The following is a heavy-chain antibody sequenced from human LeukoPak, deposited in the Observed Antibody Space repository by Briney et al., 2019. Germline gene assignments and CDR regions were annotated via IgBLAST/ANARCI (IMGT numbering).Heavy chain of an antibody. CDR3: AKPLIPSYYYYGMDV. CDR1: GFTFSSYA. Sequence: GGSLRLSCAASGFTFSSYAMSWVRQAPGKGLEWVSAIIGSGGSTYYADSVKGRFTISRDNSKNTLYLQMNSLRAEDPAVYYCAKPLIPSYYYYGMDVWGQGTTVTVSS. V-gene: IGHV3-23*01. J-gene: IGHJ6*02. CDR2: IIGSGGST.